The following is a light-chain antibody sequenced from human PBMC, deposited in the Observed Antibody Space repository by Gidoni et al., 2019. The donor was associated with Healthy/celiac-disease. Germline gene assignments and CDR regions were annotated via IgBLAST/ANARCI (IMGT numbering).Light chain of an antibody. CDR1: QSVSSSS. J-gene: IGKJ2*01. CDR3: QQYGSSLYT. Sequence: EFVLTQSPGTLSLSPGERATLSCRASQSVSSSSLAWYQQKPGQAPRLLIYGASSRATGTPDRFSGSGSGTDFPLTISRLEPEDFAVYYCQQYGSSLYTFGQGTKLEIK. V-gene: IGKV3-20*01. CDR2: GAS.